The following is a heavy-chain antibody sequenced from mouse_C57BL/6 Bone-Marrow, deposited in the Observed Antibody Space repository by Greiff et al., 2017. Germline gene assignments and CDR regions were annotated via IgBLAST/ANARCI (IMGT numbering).Heavy chain of an antibody. J-gene: IGHJ1*03. CDR3: ARPLRWYFDV. CDR2: IHPNSGST. Sequence: VKLQQPGAELVKPGASVKLSCKASGYTFTSYWMHWVKQRPGQGLEWIGMIHPNSGSTNYNEKFKSKATLTVDKSSSTAYMQLSSLTSEDSAVYYCARPLRWYFDVWGTGTTVTVSS. V-gene: IGHV1-64*01. D-gene: IGHD1-1*01. CDR1: GYTFTSYW.